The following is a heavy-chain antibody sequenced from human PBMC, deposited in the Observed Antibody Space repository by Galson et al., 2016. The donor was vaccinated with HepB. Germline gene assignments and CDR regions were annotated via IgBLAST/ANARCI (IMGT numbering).Heavy chain of an antibody. Sequence: TLSLTCSVSGGSVGSGSHFWSWIRQPPGKGLEWIGYLYNSGSTNYNPSLQSRVTIFADRSKNQYSLRLTSVTAADTAVYYCARDTRIPYDVMTGYRNYYYYGIDVWGQGTTVIVSS. CDR3: ARDTRIPYDVMTGYRNYYYYGIDV. D-gene: IGHD3-9*01. J-gene: IGHJ6*02. CDR2: LYNSGST. V-gene: IGHV4-61*01. CDR1: GGSVGSGSHF.